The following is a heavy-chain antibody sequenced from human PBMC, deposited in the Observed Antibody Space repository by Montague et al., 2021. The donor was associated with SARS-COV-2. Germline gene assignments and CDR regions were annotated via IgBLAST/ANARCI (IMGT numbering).Heavy chain of an antibody. D-gene: IGHD5-18*01. CDR3: ARVFRIHLWQTTWYFGL. J-gene: IGHJ2*01. CDR2: IYYSGST. V-gene: IGHV4-59*01. Sequence: SETLSLTCTVSGGSISDYYWSWIRQPPGKGLEWIGKIYYSGSTNYNPSLKSRVTMSVDTSKNQFSLKLSSVTAADTAVYYCARVFRIHLWQTTWYFGLWGRGTLVTVSS. CDR1: GGSISDYY.